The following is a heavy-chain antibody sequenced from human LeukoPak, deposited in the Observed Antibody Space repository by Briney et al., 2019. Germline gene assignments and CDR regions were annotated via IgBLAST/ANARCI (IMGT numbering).Heavy chain of an antibody. Sequence: GGSLTLSCAASGFTFSSYSMNWVRQAAGHGLEWVSSISSRSSYIYYADSVKGRFTISRDNAKNSLYLQMNSLRAEDTAVYYCARGYCNGGSCHGFDPWGQGTMVTVSS. CDR2: ISSRSSYI. D-gene: IGHD2-15*01. V-gene: IGHV3-21*01. CDR3: ARGYCNGGSCHGFDP. J-gene: IGHJ5*01. CDR1: GFTFSSYS.